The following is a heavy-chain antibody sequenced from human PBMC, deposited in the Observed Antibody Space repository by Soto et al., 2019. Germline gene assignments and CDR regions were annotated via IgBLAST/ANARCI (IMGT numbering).Heavy chain of an antibody. V-gene: IGHV4-34*01. CDR3: ARPDCSGGSCYRNPDAFDI. CDR2: INHSGST. CDR1: GGSFSGYY. Sequence: SETLSLTCAVYGGSFSGYYWSWIRQPPGKGLERIGEINHSGSTNYNPSLKSRVTISVDTSKNQFSLKLSSVTAADTAVYYCARPDCSGGSCYRNPDAFDIWGQGTMVTVSS. J-gene: IGHJ3*02. D-gene: IGHD2-15*01.